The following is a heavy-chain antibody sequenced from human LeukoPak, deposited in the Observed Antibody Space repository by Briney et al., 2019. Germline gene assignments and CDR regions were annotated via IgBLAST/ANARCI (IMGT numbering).Heavy chain of an antibody. J-gene: IGHJ4*02. CDR3: ARDGPVRGVLDY. V-gene: IGHV4-4*02. CDR1: DDCISTSSNW. Sequence: SETLSLTCAVSDDCISTSSNWWSWIRQPPGKGLEGIGEIYHSGSTNYDPSLKSRVTISVDNFKNQFSLRLSSVTAADTDVYYCARDGPVRGVLDYWGQGTLVTVSS. D-gene: IGHD3-10*01. CDR2: IYHSGST.